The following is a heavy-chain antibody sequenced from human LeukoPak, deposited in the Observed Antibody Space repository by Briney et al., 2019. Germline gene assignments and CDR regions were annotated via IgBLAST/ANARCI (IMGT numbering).Heavy chain of an antibody. D-gene: IGHD4-23*01. J-gene: IGHJ3*02. CDR3: ARTTVESGRYDAFDI. V-gene: IGHV3-53*01. CDR2: LYSGGSA. Sequence: GGSLRLSCAASGFTVSSNYMCWVRQASEKGLEWVSILYSGGSAYYADSVKGRFTISRDNSKNTLYLQMNSLRVEDTAVYYCARTTVESGRYDAFDIWGQGTLVSVSS. CDR1: GFTVSSNY.